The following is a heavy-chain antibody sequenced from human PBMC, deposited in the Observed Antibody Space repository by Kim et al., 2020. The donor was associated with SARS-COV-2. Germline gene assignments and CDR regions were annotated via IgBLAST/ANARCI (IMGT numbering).Heavy chain of an antibody. D-gene: IGHD3-10*01. V-gene: IGHV3-9*01. CDR2: ISWNSGSI. Sequence: GGSLRLSCAASGFTFDDYAMHWVRQAPGKGLEWVSGISWNSGSIGYADSVKGRFTISRDNAKNSLYLQMNSLRAEDTALYYCAKGPSNYYGSGSLYYYYGMDVWGQGTTVTVSS. CDR3: AKGPSNYYGSGSLYYYYGMDV. J-gene: IGHJ6*02. CDR1: GFTFDDYA.